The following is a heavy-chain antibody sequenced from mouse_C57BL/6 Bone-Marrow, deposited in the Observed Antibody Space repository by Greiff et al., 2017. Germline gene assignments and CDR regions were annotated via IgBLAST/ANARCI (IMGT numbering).Heavy chain of an antibody. V-gene: IGHV5-6*01. CDR1: GFTFSSYG. CDR3: AGYYYGSGDY. Sequence: QLQESGGDLVKPGGSLKLSCAASGFTFSSYGMSWVRQTPDKRLEWVATISSGGRYTYYPDSVKGRFTISRDNAKNTLYLQMSSLKSEDTAMDYCAGYYYGSGDYWGQGTSVTVSS. D-gene: IGHD1-1*01. CDR2: ISSGGRYT. J-gene: IGHJ4*01.